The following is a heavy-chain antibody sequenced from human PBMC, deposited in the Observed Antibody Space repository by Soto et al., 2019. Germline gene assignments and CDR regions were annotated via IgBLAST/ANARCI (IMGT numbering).Heavy chain of an antibody. D-gene: IGHD6-13*01. J-gene: IGHJ4*02. Sequence: GGSLRLSCTASGFTFSSHAMTWVRQAPGKGLEWVSGLSDSGGSIYYADSVKGRFTISRDNPMNTLYLQMKTLRAEDTAVYYCAKVSSSWYAGFFDLWGQGTLVTV. CDR1: GFTFSSHA. CDR3: AKVSSSWYAGFFDL. V-gene: IGHV3-23*01. CDR2: LSDSGGSI.